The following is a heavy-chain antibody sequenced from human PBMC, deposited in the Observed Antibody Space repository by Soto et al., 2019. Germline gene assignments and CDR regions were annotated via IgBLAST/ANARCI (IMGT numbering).Heavy chain of an antibody. CDR2: IKQEGSEN. D-gene: IGHD3-10*01. Sequence: SGFTFSSSWMIWVRQSPGKGLVWVANIKQEGSENQCGDAAKGRFSISRDNSKNTLYLQMDSVRPEDTALYYCTTVTAVGSRWFGLHPLGAFDFCGKITVGTVAS. CDR1: GFTFSSSW. V-gene: IGHV3-7*01. CDR3: TTVTAVGSRWFGLHPLGAFDF. J-gene: IGHJ4*02.